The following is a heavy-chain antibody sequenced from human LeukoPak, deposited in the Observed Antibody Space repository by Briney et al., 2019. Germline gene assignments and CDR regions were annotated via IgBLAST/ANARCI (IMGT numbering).Heavy chain of an antibody. CDR1: GFTLTDHY. D-gene: IGHD4-17*01. CDR2: ITSSGTTT. J-gene: IGHJ4*02. CDR3: ARDPDYGDPY. Sequence: PGGSLRLSCTVPGFTLTDHYMSWFRQSPGRGLEWISWITSSGTTTDYADSVKGRFTISRDNTKNSVYLQMSSLRADDTAVYYCARDPDYGDPYWGQGTLVTVSS. V-gene: IGHV3-11*01.